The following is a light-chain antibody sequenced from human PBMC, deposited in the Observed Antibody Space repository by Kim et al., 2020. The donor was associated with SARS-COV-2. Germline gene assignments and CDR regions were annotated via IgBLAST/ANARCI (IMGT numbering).Light chain of an antibody. CDR1: QSVLYSSNNKNY. CDR3: QQYYSTPET. Sequence: DIVMTQSPDSLAVPLGERATINCKSTQSVLYSSNNKNYLAWYQQKAGQPPKLLIYWASTRESGVPDRFSGSGSGTDFTLTISSLQAEDVAVYYCQQYYSTPETFGQGTKVDIK. J-gene: IGKJ1*01. CDR2: WAS. V-gene: IGKV4-1*01.